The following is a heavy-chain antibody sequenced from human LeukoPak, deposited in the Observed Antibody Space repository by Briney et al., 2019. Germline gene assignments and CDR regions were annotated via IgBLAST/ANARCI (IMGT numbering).Heavy chain of an antibody. J-gene: IGHJ4*02. CDR2: IKQDGSEK. Sequence: PGGSLRLSCAASGLTFSSYWMSWVRQAPGKGLGWVANIKQDGSEKYYVDSVKGRFTISRDNAKNSLYLQMNSLRAEDTAVYYCARDPVDYDSSGCFFFSGPGQEFDYWGQGTLVTVSS. CDR1: GLTFSSYW. V-gene: IGHV3-7*01. CDR3: ARDPVDYDSSGCFFFSGPGQEFDY. D-gene: IGHD3-22*01.